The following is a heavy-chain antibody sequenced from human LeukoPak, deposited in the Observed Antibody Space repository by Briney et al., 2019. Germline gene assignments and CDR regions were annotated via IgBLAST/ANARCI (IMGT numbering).Heavy chain of an antibody. D-gene: IGHD2-2*01. CDR3: VRGCGRSSCPYYFDY. Sequence: QPGGSLRLSCAASGFTFSTYWMSWVRQAPGKGLEWVAIIKQDGNEKHYVDSVKGRFAISRDNAKNSLYLQVDSLRSEDTALYFCVRGCGRSSCPYYFDYWGQGTLVTVSS. V-gene: IGHV3-7*03. CDR2: IKQDGNEK. J-gene: IGHJ4*02. CDR1: GFTFSTYW.